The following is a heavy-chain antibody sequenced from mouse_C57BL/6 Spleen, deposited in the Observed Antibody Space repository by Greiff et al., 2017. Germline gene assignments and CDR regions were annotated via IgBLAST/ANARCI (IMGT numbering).Heavy chain of an antibody. CDR1: GYAFSSYW. CDR2: IYPGDGDT. Sequence: VQLQQSGAELVKPGASVKISCKASGYAFSSYWMNWVKQRPGKGLEWIGQIYPGDGDTNYNGKFKGKATLTADKSSSTAYMQLSSLTSEDSAVYFCARRYCGSSHWYFDVWGTGTTVTVSS. D-gene: IGHD1-1*01. V-gene: IGHV1-80*01. CDR3: ARRYCGSSHWYFDV. J-gene: IGHJ1*03.